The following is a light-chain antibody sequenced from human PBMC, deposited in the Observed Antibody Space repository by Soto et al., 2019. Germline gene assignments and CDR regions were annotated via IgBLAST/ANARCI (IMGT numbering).Light chain of an antibody. CDR3: QQLNSVPFT. V-gene: IGKV1-9*01. Sequence: DIQLTQSPSFLSASIGDRVTITCRASQGINSYLAWYQQKPGQAPKLLIYGASTLQSGVPSRFSGSGSWTEFTLTIRSLQPEDSATYYCQQLNSVPFTFGPGTKVDIK. CDR1: QGINSY. J-gene: IGKJ3*01. CDR2: GAS.